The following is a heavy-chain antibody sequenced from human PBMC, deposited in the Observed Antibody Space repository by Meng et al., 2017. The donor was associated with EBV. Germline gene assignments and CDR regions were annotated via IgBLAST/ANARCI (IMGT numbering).Heavy chain of an antibody. D-gene: IGHD3-10*01. CDR1: GGPFRNYA. CDR3: ASESGRGYTPDY. Sequence: QVQLVQSAAEVNKPGSSVKVACKTSGGPFRNYAISWVRQAPGQGPVWLGGCLPTLGAPNYAQKFHGRVTITADESTSTHYMDLSSLRSEDTAVYYCASESGRGYTPDYWGQGTLVTVSS. V-gene: IGHV1-69*01. J-gene: IGHJ4*02. CDR2: CLPTLGAP.